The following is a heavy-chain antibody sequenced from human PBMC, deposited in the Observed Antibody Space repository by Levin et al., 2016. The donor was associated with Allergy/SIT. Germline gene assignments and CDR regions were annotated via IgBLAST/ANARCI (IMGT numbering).Heavy chain of an antibody. J-gene: IGHJ4*02. D-gene: IGHD3-22*01. CDR3: AKDRSAYYYDSSGYYYPFDY. CDR2: IWYDGSNK. Sequence: WIRQPPGKGLEWVAVIWYDGSNKYYADSVKGRFTISRDNSKNTLYLQMNSLRAEDTAVYYCAKDRSAYYYDSSGYYYPFDYWGQGTLVTVSS. V-gene: IGHV3-33*06.